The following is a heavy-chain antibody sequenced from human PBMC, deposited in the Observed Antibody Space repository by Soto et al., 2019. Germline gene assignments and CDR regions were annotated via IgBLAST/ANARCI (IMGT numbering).Heavy chain of an antibody. J-gene: IGHJ6*02. D-gene: IGHD3-22*01. CDR1: GYSFITYW. CDR3: ARHRSGDVYNEDSLYYGMDV. Sequence: GESLKISCKVSGYSFITYWIGWVRPMPGKGLEWLWVIYPGESDTPYPPSFLGQHPISADKPISTAHVESSSQKASDTATYYCARHRSGDVYNEDSLYYGMDVWGQGTTVTVS. CDR2: IYPGESDT. V-gene: IGHV5-51*01.